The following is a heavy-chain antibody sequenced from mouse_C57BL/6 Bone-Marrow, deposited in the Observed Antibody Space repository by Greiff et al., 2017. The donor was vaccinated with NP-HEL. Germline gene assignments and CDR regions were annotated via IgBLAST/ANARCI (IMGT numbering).Heavy chain of an antibody. CDR1: GFTFSSYA. J-gene: IGHJ1*03. CDR2: ISDGGSYT. V-gene: IGHV5-4*01. Sequence: EVKLMESGGGLVKPGGSLKLSCAASGFTFSSYAMSWVRQTPEKRLAWVATISDGGSYTYYPDNVKGRFTISRDNAKNNLYLQMSHLKSEDTAMYYCAREGVYFDVWGTGTTVTVSS. CDR3: AREGVYFDV.